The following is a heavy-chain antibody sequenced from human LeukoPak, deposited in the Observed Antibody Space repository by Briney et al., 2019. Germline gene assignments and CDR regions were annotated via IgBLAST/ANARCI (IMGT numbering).Heavy chain of an antibody. J-gene: IGHJ4*02. V-gene: IGHV3-23*01. CDR3: ANVDVWEMITFGGVDY. CDR2: ISGSGGST. CDR1: GFTFSSYA. Sequence: GGSLRLSCAASGFTFSSYAMSWVRQAPGKGLEWVSAISGSGGSTYYADSVKGRFTISRDNSKNTLYLQMNSLRAEDTAVYYCANVDVWEMITFGGVDYWGQGTLVTVSS. D-gene: IGHD3-16*01.